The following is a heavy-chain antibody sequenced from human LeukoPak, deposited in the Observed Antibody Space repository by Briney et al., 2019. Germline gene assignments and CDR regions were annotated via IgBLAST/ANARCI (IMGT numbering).Heavy chain of an antibody. D-gene: IGHD1-26*01. CDR2: IKQDGSEK. V-gene: IGHV3-7*01. Sequence: PGGSLRLSCAASGFTFSSYWMIWVRQAPGKGLEGVANIKQDGSEKYYVDSVKGRFTISRDNSKNTLYLQMNSLRAEDTAVYYCAKDLGANPYYYYYMDVWGKGTTVTVSS. CDR1: GFTFSSYW. CDR3: AKDLGANPYYYYYMDV. J-gene: IGHJ6*03.